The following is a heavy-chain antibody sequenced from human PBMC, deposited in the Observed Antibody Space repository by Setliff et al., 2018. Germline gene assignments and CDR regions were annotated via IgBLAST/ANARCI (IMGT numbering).Heavy chain of an antibody. D-gene: IGHD7-27*01. V-gene: IGHV3-11*04. Sequence: PGGSLRLSCAASGFTFSDYYMTWIRQAPGKGLEWVSYISRGGNTIYYADSVKGRFTISRDNAKKSLYLQMNSLRAEDTAVYYCARDRRPFNWGGNDAFDIWGQGTMVTVSS. CDR2: ISRGGNTI. J-gene: IGHJ3*02. CDR3: ARDRRPFNWGGNDAFDI. CDR1: GFTFSDYY.